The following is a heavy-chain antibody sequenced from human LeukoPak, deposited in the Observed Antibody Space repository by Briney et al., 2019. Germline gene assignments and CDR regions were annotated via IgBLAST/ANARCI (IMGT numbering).Heavy chain of an antibody. Sequence: SVKVSCKASGGTFSSYAISWVRQAPGQGLEWMGGIIPIFGTANYAQKFQGRVTITADESTSTAYMELSSLRSEDTAVYYCARSLPDDILTGYYPPDYYYYGMDVWGQGTTVTVSS. V-gene: IGHV1-69*13. CDR1: GGTFSSYA. CDR2: IIPIFGTA. J-gene: IGHJ6*02. CDR3: ARSLPDDILTGYYPPDYYYYGMDV. D-gene: IGHD3-9*01.